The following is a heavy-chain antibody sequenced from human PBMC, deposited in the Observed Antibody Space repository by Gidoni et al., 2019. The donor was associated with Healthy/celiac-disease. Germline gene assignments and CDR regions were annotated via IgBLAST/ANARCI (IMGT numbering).Heavy chain of an antibody. CDR1: GFTVGDYA. V-gene: IGHV3-49*04. CDR3: TCSYGYYYYYGMDV. CDR2: IRSKAYGGTT. Sequence: EVQLVESGGGLVQPGRSLRLSWTASGFTVGDYAMSWVRQAPGKGLEWLGFIRSKAYGGTTEYAASVKGRFTISRDDSKSIAYLQMNSLKTEDTAVYYCTCSYGYYYYYGMDVWGQGTTVTVSS. J-gene: IGHJ6*02. D-gene: IGHD5-18*01.